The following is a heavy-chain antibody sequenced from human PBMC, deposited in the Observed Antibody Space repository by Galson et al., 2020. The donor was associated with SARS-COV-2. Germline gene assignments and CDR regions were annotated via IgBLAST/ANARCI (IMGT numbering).Heavy chain of an antibody. J-gene: IGHJ4*02. CDR1: GGSFSGSY. D-gene: IGHD2-21*02. CDR3: ASEENFFLVVTAKRMCYFDY. Sequence: SETLSLTFAVSGGSFSGSYWSWIRQLPRKGLEWIGELTSSGSTNHTPSLMRRATISVDTSKNHFSLKLSSVTAADTAVYYCASEENFFLVVTAKRMCYFDYWGRGTLATVSS. V-gene: IGHV4-34*04. CDR2: LTSSGST.